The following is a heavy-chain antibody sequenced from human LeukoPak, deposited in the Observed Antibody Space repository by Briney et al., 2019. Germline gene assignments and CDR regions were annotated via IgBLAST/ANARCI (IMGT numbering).Heavy chain of an antibody. CDR3: AGGYAFDV. CDR1: GDSVSNNNGA. CDR2: TYYRCQWYN. V-gene: IGHV6-1*01. Sequence: SQTLSLTCAISGDSVSNNNGAWNWIRQSPSRGLEWLGRTYYRCQWYNDYARSVMSRISVDPDTSKNQFSLHLSSVTPDDTAVYYCAGGYAFDVWGQGTMVTVSS. J-gene: IGHJ3*01.